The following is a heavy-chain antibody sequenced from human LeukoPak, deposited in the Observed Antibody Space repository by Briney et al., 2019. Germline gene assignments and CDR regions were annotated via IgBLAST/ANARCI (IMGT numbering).Heavy chain of an antibody. CDR1: GFTFSSYA. Sequence: PGRSLRLSCAASGFTFSSYAMHWVRQAPGKGLEWVAVISYDGSNKYYADSGKGRFTISRDNAKNSMYLQMNSLRVEDTAVYYCARLWQPNYGDCLDHWGRGTLVTVTS. D-gene: IGHD4-17*01. V-gene: IGHV3-30-3*01. CDR3: ARLWQPNYGDCLDH. CDR2: ISYDGSNK. J-gene: IGHJ4*02.